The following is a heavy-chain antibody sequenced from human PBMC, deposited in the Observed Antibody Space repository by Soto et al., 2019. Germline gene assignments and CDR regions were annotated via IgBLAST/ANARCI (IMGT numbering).Heavy chain of an antibody. CDR1: GYTFTSYA. D-gene: IGHD3-10*01. Sequence: QVQLVQSGAEVKKPGASVKVSCKASGYTFTSYAMHWVRQAPGQRLEWMGWIKAGSGNTKYSQKFQGRVAITRDTSASTAYMALSSLRSEDTAIYYCASDLTMVRGVIYYMDVWGKGTTVTVSS. V-gene: IGHV1-3*01. J-gene: IGHJ6*03. CDR3: ASDLTMVRGVIYYMDV. CDR2: IKAGSGNT.